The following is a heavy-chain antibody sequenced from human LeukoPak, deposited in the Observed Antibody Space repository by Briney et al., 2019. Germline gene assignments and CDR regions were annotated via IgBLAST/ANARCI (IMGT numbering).Heavy chain of an antibody. CDR2: INHSGST. D-gene: IGHD3-22*01. Sequence: SQTLSLTCTVSGGSISSGDYYWSWIRQPPGTGLEWIGEINHSGSTNYNPSLKSRVTISVDTSKNQFSLKLSSVTAADTAVYYCARGGYYYDSSGYYQRYFDYWGQGTLVTVSS. CDR3: ARGGYYYDSSGYYQRYFDY. J-gene: IGHJ4*02. CDR1: GGSISSGDYY. V-gene: IGHV4-30-4*01.